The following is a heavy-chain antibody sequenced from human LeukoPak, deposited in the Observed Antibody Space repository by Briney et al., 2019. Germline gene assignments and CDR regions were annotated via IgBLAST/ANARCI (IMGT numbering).Heavy chain of an antibody. CDR3: AKGISSISTSLDC. CDR1: GFTFSSYA. D-gene: IGHD6-6*01. CDR2: ITSTNGRT. J-gene: IGHJ4*02. V-gene: IGHV3-23*01. Sequence: GGSLRLSCAASGFTFSSYAMSWVRQAPGKGLEWISAITSTNGRTYYADSVKGRFTISRDNSKNTLYLQMSSLRAEDTALYYCAKGISSISTSLDCWGQGTLVTVSS.